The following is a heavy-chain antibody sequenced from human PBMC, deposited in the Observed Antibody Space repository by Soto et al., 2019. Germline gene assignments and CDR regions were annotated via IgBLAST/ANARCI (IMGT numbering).Heavy chain of an antibody. D-gene: IGHD2-2*01. CDR1: GGSVSSGSYY. J-gene: IGHJ6*02. V-gene: IGHV4-61*03. Sequence: QVQLQESGPGLVKPSETLSLTCTVSGGSVSSGSYYWSWIRQPPGKGLEWIGYIYYSGSTNYNPSHKSRVTRPVDTSKHHFSLKLSSVTAADTAVYYCARDLLVPAANGMDVWGQGTTVTVSS. CDR2: IYYSGST. CDR3: ARDLLVPAANGMDV.